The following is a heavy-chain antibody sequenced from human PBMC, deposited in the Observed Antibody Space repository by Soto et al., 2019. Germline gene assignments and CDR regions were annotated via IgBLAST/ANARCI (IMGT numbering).Heavy chain of an antibody. Sequence: QVQLVQSGAEVKKPGASVKVSCKASGYTFTRSGISWVRQAPGQGPEWMGWISSYNGDTNYAQTFQGRVTMTTDTSTSTAYMELRSLRSDDTAVYYCAREGVAPYYYSGMDVWDQGTPVTVSS. D-gene: IGHD5-12*01. CDR3: AREGVAPYYYSGMDV. CDR1: GYTFTRSG. J-gene: IGHJ6*02. V-gene: IGHV1-18*01. CDR2: ISSYNGDT.